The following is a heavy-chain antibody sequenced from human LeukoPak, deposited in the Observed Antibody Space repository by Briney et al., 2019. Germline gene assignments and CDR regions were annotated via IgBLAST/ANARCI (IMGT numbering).Heavy chain of an antibody. Sequence: PSETLSLTCIVSGGSISTSAYYWGWIRQPPGEGLQWIGSIYYSGNTYYNPSLKSRVTISVDTSKNQFSLKLSSVTAADTAVYYCARRYCSGGSCYSDNWFDPWGQGTLVTVSS. CDR3: ARRYCSGGSCYSDNWFDP. CDR1: GGSISTSAYY. CDR2: IYYSGNT. J-gene: IGHJ5*02. V-gene: IGHV4-39*01. D-gene: IGHD2-15*01.